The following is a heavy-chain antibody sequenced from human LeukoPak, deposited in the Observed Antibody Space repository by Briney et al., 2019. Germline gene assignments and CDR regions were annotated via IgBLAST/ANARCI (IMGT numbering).Heavy chain of an antibody. D-gene: IGHD1-1*01. CDR2: INHSGST. CDR1: GGSFSGYY. Sequence: SETLSLTCAVYGGSFSGYYWTWIRQPPGKGLEWIGEINHSGSTYYNPSLKSRISMSVDTSENQFSLRLRSVTAADTAMYYCARGGIVGTTNNWFDPWGQATLVTVSS. J-gene: IGHJ5*02. V-gene: IGHV4-34*01. CDR3: ARGGIVGTTNNWFDP.